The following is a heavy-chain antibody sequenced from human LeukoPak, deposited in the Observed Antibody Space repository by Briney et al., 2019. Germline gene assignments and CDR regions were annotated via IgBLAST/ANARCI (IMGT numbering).Heavy chain of an antibody. J-gene: IGHJ4*02. V-gene: IGHV3-23*01. D-gene: IGHD3-16*02. CDR1: EFAFSNYA. Sequence: GGSLRLSCAASEFAFSNYAMSWVRQAPGKGLEWVSGSTGTGYSTYYADSVKGRFTISRDNAKNSLYLQMNSLRAEDTAVYYCARDGYDYVWGSYGLDCWGQGTLVTVSS. CDR2: STGTGYST. CDR3: ARDGYDYVWGSYGLDC.